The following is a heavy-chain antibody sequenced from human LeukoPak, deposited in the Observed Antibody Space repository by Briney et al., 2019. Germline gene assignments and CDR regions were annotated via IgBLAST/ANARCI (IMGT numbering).Heavy chain of an antibody. CDR3: AREHGYSYGYYWFDP. J-gene: IGHJ5*02. D-gene: IGHD5-18*01. Sequence: SETLSLTCAVYGGSFSGYYWSWIRQPPGKGLEWIGEFNHSGSTNYNPSLKSRVTISVDTSKNQFSLKLSSVTAADTAVYYCAREHGYSYGYYWFDPWGQGTLVTVSS. CDR2: FNHSGST. V-gene: IGHV4-34*01. CDR1: GGSFSGYY.